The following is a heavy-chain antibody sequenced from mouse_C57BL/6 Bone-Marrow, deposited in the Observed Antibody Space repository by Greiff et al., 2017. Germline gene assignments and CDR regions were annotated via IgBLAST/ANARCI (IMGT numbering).Heavy chain of an antibody. CDR1: GYTFTDYN. Sequence: VQLQQSGPELVKPGASVKMSCKASGYTFTDYNMHWVKQSHGKSLEWIGYINPNNGGTSYNQKFKGKATLTVNKSSSTAYMALRSLTSEDSAVYYCARRGINYYGSSYFAYWGQGTLVTVSA. J-gene: IGHJ3*01. CDR3: ARRGINYYGSSYFAY. CDR2: INPNNGGT. D-gene: IGHD1-1*01. V-gene: IGHV1-22*01.